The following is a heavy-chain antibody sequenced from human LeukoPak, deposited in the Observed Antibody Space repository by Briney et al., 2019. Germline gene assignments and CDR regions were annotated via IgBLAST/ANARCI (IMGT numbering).Heavy chain of an antibody. Sequence: GESLKISCKASGYTFTGYYIDWVRHAPGQGLELMGWINSDSGGTNYAQKFQGRVTMTRDTSTSTAYMELSSLRSDDTAFYYCARDTITVTTPYFDYWGQGTLVTVPS. CDR1: GYTFTGYY. J-gene: IGHJ4*02. V-gene: IGHV1-2*02. CDR2: INSDSGGT. D-gene: IGHD4-17*01. CDR3: ARDTITVTTPYFDY.